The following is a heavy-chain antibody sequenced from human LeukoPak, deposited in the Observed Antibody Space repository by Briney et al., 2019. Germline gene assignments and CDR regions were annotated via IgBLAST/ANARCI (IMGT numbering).Heavy chain of an antibody. J-gene: IGHJ6*02. CDR3: ARVRAGYCTSTGCYTGMDV. CDR2: ISYDGSNE. D-gene: IGHD2-2*01. CDR1: GFTFSSYG. Sequence: GGSLRLSCAASGFTFSSYGMHWVRQAPGKGLEWVALISYDGSNEYYADSVRGRFTISRDNSKFTLYMQMNSLRAEDTAVYYCARVRAGYCTSTGCYTGMDVWGQGTTVIVSS. V-gene: IGHV3-30*03.